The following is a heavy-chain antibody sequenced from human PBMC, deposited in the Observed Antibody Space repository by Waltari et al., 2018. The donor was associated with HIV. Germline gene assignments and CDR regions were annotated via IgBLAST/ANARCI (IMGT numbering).Heavy chain of an antibody. V-gene: IGHV4-61*02. Sequence: QVQLQESGPGLVKPSQTLSLTCTVSGGSISSGSYYWSWIRQPAGKGLEWIGRIYTSGSTNYNPSLKSRVTIAVDTSKNQFSLKLSSVTAADTAVYYCATLGSGSYFDYWGQGTLVTVSS. CDR3: ATLGSGSYFDY. J-gene: IGHJ4*02. D-gene: IGHD6-19*01. CDR1: GGSISSGSYY. CDR2: IYTSGST.